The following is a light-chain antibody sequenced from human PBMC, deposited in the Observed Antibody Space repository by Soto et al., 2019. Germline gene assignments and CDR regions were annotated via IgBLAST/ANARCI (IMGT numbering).Light chain of an antibody. Sequence: QSALTQPASVSGSPGQSITISCTGTSSDVGRYDLVSWYQQHPGKAPKFMIYAVSNRPSGVSNRFSGSKSGNTASLTISGLQAEDEADYYCSSYTRTNTLVFGGGTKVTVL. J-gene: IGLJ3*02. CDR3: SSYTRTNTLV. V-gene: IGLV2-14*02. CDR2: AVS. CDR1: SSDVGRYDL.